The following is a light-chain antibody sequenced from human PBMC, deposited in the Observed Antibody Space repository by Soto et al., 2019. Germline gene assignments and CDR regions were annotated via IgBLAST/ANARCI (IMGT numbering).Light chain of an antibody. CDR2: EVS. V-gene: IGLV2-18*02. CDR3: SSYTSSSTYV. Sequence: QSALTQPPSVSGSPGQSVTISCTGTSSDVGSYNRVSWYQQPPGTAPKLMISEVSNRPSGVPVRFSGSKSGNTASLTISGLQAEDEADYYCSSYTSSSTYVFGTGTKLTVL. J-gene: IGLJ1*01. CDR1: SSDVGSYNR.